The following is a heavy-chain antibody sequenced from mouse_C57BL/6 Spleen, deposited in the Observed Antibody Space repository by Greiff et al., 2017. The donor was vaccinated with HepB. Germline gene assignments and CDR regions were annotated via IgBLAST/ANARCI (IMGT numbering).Heavy chain of an antibody. D-gene: IGHD3-1*01. Sequence: VMLVESGAELAKPGASVKLSCKASGYTFTSYWMHWVKQRPGQGLEWIGYINPSSGYTKYNQKFKDKATLTADKSSSTAYMQLSSLTYEDSAVYYCARGRADWYFDVWGTGTTVTVSS. CDR1: GYTFTSYW. J-gene: IGHJ1*03. V-gene: IGHV1-7*01. CDR2: INPSSGYT. CDR3: ARGRADWYFDV.